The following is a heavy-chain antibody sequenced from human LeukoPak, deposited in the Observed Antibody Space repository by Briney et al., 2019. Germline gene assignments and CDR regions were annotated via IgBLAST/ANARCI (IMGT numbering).Heavy chain of an antibody. CDR2: IYTSGST. CDR3: ARDLTIFGVADYYYYYYGMDV. Sequence: PSETLSLTCTVSVGSISSYYWSWIRQPAGKGLEWIGRIYTSGSTNYNPSLKSRVTMSQDTSKNQFSLKLSSVTAADTAVYYCARDLTIFGVADYYYYYYGMDVWGQGTTVTVSS. CDR1: VGSISSYY. V-gene: IGHV4-4*07. J-gene: IGHJ6*02. D-gene: IGHD3-3*01.